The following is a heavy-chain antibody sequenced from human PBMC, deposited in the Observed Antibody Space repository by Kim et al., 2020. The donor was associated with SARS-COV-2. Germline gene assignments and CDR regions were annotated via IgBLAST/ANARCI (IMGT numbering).Heavy chain of an antibody. CDR1: GGSISSYY. CDR2: IYTSGST. Sequence: SETLSLTCTVSGGSISSYYWSWIRQPAGKGLEWIGRIYTSGSTNYNPSLKSRVTMSVDTSKNQFSLKLSSVTAADTAVYYCAREDYYDSSGYSPGGWFDPWGQGTLVTVSS. J-gene: IGHJ5*02. V-gene: IGHV4-4*07. D-gene: IGHD3-22*01. CDR3: AREDYYDSSGYSPGGWFDP.